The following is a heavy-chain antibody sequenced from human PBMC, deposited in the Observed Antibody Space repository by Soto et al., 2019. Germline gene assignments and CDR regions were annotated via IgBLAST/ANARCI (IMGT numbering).Heavy chain of an antibody. J-gene: IGHJ4*02. V-gene: IGHV2-5*02. CDR1: GFSLSTSRVG. CDR2: IYWDDDK. D-gene: IGHD1-26*01. CDR3: AHRRRDCSSYYTGRDYFDY. Sequence: SGPTLVNPTQTLTLTCTFSGFSLSTSRVGVGWIRQPPGKALEWLALIYWDDDKRLSPSLRSRLTITKDTSKNQVVLTMTNVDPVDTATYFCAHRRRDCSSYYTGRDYFDYWGQGALVTVSS.